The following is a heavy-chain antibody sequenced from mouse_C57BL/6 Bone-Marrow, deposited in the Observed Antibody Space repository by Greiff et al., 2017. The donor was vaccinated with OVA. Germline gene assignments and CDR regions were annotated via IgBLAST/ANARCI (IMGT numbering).Heavy chain of an antibody. D-gene: IGHD1-1*01. CDR1: GYTFTSYG. J-gene: IGHJ2*01. V-gene: IGHV1-81*01. Sequence: QVQLQQSGAELARPGASVKLSCKASGYTFTSYGISWVKQRTGQGLEWIGEIYPRSGNTYYNEKFKGKATLTADKSSSTAYMELRSLTSEDSAVYFCARRDGSSYNFDYWGQGTTFTVSS. CDR3: ARRDGSSYNFDY. CDR2: IYPRSGNT.